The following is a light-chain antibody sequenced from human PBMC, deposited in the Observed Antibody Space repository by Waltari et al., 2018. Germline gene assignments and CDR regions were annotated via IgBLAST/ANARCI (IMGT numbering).Light chain of an antibody. CDR3: QSGYDIPYS. J-gene: IGKJ2*03. CDR1: ENVNNY. Sequence: DIQMTQSPSSLSASVGDRVTITCRASENVNNYLNWYQQKPGKAPNLLIYKASTLQTGVPSRFSGSGSGTEYTFTINSLQSDDAAIYYCQSGYDIPYSFGQGTKVAI. V-gene: IGKV1-39*02. CDR2: KAS.